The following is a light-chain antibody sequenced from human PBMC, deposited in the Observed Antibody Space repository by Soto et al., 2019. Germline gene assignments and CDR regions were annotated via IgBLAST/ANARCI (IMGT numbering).Light chain of an antibody. V-gene: IGLV1-44*01. CDR1: GSNIGRDP. Sequence: SALTQPASSSGAPGQRVTISCSGSGSNIGRDPVNWYQQVPGTAPKLLIYENNHRPSGVPDRFSGSKSGTSASLVISGLQSEDEAEYFCAGWDGSLKGFVFGTGTKVTVL. CDR3: AGWDGSLKGFV. J-gene: IGLJ1*01. CDR2: ENN.